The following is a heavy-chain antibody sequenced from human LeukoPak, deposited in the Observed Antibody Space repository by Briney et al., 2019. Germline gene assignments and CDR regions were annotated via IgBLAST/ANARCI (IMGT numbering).Heavy chain of an antibody. D-gene: IGHD6-19*01. Sequence: ASVKVSCKASGYTFSGFYIHWVRQAPGQGLEWMGWINPNSGGTNFAQKFQGRVTMTRDTSISTAYMELSRLRSDDTAVYFCARSSGWKYYVDYWGQGTLVTASS. V-gene: IGHV1-2*02. J-gene: IGHJ4*02. CDR3: ARSSGWKYYVDY. CDR1: GYTFSGFY. CDR2: INPNSGGT.